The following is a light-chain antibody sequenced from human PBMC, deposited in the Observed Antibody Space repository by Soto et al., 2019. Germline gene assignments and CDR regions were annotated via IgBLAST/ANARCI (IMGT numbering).Light chain of an antibody. J-gene: IGKJ1*01. V-gene: IGKV3-15*01. CDR2: GAS. CDR3: QQYNSWLWT. Sequence: IVLVPVSSALSLSPVGRATLSCRASQNVSSYLAWYQQKPGQAPRLLIYGASTRATGIPARFSGSGSGTEFTLIISSLQSEDSAVYYCQQYNSWLWTFGQGTKVDIK. CDR1: QNVSSY.